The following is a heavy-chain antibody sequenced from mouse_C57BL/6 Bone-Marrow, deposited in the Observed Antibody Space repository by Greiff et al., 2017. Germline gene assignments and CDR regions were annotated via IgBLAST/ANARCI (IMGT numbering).Heavy chain of an antibody. Sequence: QVQLQQSGAELVKPGASVKMSCKASGYTFTSYWITWVKQRPGQGLEWIGDIYPGSGSTNYNEQFKSKATLTVDTSSSTAYMQLSSLTSADSAVDYCARRHYGSIQGYFDVWGTGTTVTGSS. CDR1: GYTFTSYW. D-gene: IGHD1-1*01. CDR2: IYPGSGST. CDR3: ARRHYGSIQGYFDV. V-gene: IGHV1-55*01. J-gene: IGHJ1*03.